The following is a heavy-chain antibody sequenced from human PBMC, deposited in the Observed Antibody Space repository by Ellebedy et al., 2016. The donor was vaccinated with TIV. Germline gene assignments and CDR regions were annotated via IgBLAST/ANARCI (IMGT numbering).Heavy chain of an antibody. CDR1: GFTFTNYD. V-gene: IGHV3-13*04. CDR3: ARESLGWKLQPLDY. J-gene: IGHJ4*02. CDR2: IDKAGNA. Sequence: GGSLRLXXAASGFTFTNYDMHWVRQGPGKGLEWVSAIDKAGNAFYAGSVKGRFTIARENAKNSLYLQMDNLRADDLAVYYCARESLGWKLQPLDYWGQGTLLTVSS. D-gene: IGHD3-16*02.